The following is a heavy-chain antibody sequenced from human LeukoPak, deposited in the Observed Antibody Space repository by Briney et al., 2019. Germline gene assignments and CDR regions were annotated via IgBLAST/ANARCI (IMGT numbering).Heavy chain of an antibody. CDR1: GFTFSNAW. CDR2: ISWNSGNM. Sequence: GGSLRLSCAASGFTFSNAWMSWVRQAPGKGLEWVSGISWNSGNMGYADSVKGRFTISRDNAKNSLYLQMNSLRPEDTALYYCAKARSTSAWFDPWGQGTLVTVSS. D-gene: IGHD2-2*01. CDR3: AKARSTSAWFDP. V-gene: IGHV3-9*01. J-gene: IGHJ5*02.